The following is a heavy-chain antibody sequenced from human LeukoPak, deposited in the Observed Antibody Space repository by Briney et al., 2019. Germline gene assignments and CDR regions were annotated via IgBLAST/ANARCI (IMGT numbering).Heavy chain of an antibody. V-gene: IGHV3-23*01. Sequence: TGGSLRLSCAASGFTFSSYAMSWVRQAPGKGLEWVSGISGSGGSTYYADSVKGRFTISRDNSKNTLYLQMNSLRAEDTAVYYCAKGVGEWSLGPWGQGTMVTVSS. CDR1: GFTFSSYA. CDR3: AKGVGEWSLGP. J-gene: IGHJ3*01. D-gene: IGHD3-10*01. CDR2: ISGSGGST.